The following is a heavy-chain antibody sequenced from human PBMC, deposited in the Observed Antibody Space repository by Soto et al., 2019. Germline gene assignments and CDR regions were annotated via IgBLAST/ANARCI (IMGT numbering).Heavy chain of an antibody. J-gene: IGHJ3*02. CDR3: TSIGLSWDYGPYAFVI. CDR1: GLTFSNSA. D-gene: IGHD4-17*01. V-gene: IGHV3-74*03. CDR2: IDSDGRST. Sequence: GGSLRLSCSASGLTFSNSAMNWVRQAPGKGLEWVSQIDSDGRSTTYADTVKGRFTVSRDNAKNKLFLQMNSLRAEDTAVYYCTSIGLSWDYGPYAFVIWCQGKRGTV.